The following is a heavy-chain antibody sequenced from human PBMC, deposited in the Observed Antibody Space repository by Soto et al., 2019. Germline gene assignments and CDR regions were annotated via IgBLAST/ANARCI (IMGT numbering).Heavy chain of an antibody. D-gene: IGHD4-4*01. CDR2: LRSKAYGGTT. V-gene: IGHV3-49*03. Sequence: GGSLRLSCTASGFTFDDYAMSWFRQAPGKGLEWVGFLRSKAYGGTTEYAASVKGRFTISRDDSKSIAYLQMNSLKTEDTAVYYCTRDLATVTTWSIYYYYYMDVWGKGTTVTVSS. J-gene: IGHJ6*03. CDR1: GFTFDDYA. CDR3: TRDLATVTTWSIYYYYYMDV.